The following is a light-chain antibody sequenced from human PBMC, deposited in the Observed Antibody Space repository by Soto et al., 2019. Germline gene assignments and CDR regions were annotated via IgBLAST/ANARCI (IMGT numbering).Light chain of an antibody. Sequence: EIVMTQFPATLSVSPGGRVTLSCRASQNLRSSLAWYQQKPGQAPRLLIYDISSRATGIPDRFSGSVSGTDFTPTITRLEPEDFAVYYCQQYGSSPLISFGQGTRLEIK. V-gene: IGKV3-20*01. CDR3: QQYGSSPLIS. CDR1: QNLRSS. CDR2: DIS. J-gene: IGKJ5*01.